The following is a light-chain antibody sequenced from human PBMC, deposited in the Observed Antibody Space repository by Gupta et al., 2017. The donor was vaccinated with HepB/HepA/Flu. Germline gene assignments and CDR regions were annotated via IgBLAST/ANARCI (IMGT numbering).Light chain of an antibody. J-gene: IGKJ1*01. CDR1: QGISSY. Sequence: DIQLTQSPSFLSASVGDRVTITCRASQGISSYLAWYQQKPGKAPKLLIYAASTWQSGVPSRFSGSGYGKEFTLTISSRQQEDFATYYCQQRKSYPSWTFGQGTKVEIK. CDR2: AAS. V-gene: IGKV1-9*01. CDR3: QQRKSYPSWT.